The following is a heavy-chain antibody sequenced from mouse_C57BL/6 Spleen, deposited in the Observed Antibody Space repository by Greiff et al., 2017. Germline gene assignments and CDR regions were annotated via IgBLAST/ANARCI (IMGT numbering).Heavy chain of an antibody. J-gene: IGHJ4*01. CDR3: ARDNWDDAMDY. D-gene: IGHD4-1*01. CDR2: ISDGGSYT. CDR1: GFTFSSYA. Sequence: VQLKESGGGLVKPGGSLKLSCAASGFTFSSYAMSWVRQTPEKRLEWVATISDGGSYTYYPDNVKGRFTISRDNAKNNLYLQMSHLKSEDTAMYYCARDNWDDAMDYWGQGTSVTVSS. V-gene: IGHV5-4*01.